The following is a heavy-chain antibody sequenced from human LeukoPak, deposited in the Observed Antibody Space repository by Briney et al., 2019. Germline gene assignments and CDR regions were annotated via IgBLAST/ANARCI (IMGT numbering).Heavy chain of an antibody. CDR1: GYTFTSYY. CDR3: ARGRWSATTASYYLDF. V-gene: IGHV1-46*01. D-gene: IGHD5-24*01. J-gene: IGHJ4*02. CDR2: INPSGGST. Sequence: AASVKVSCKASGYTFTSYYVHWVRQAPGQGLEWMGIINPSGGSTSYAQKFQGRVTMTRDTSTSTVYMELSSLRSEDTAVYYCARGRWSATTASYYLDFWGQGTLVTVSS.